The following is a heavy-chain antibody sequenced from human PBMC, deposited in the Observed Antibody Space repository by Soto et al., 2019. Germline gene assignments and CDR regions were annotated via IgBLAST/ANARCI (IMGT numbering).Heavy chain of an antibody. CDR3: ARDSCSGGSCYPAL. CDR2: ISGSGGST. V-gene: IGHV3-23*01. J-gene: IGHJ4*02. Sequence: GGSLRLSCAASGFTFSTYAMSWVRQAPGKGLEWVSAISGSGGSTYYADSVKGRFTISRDNSKNTLYLQMNSLRAEDTAVYYCARDSCSGGSCYPALWGQGTLVTVSS. CDR1: GFTFSTYA. D-gene: IGHD2-15*01.